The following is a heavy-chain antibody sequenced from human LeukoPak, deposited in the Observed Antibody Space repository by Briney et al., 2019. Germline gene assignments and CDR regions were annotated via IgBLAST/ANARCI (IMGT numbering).Heavy chain of an antibody. CDR3: AREAYYYDSSGSPDAFDI. Sequence: PGGSLRLSCVASGFTFNNHNMDWVRQAPGKGLEWVAVISYDGSNKYYADSVKGRFTISRDNSKNTLYLQMNSLRAEDTAVYYCAREAYYYDSSGSPDAFDIWGQGTMATVSS. V-gene: IGHV3-30*03. CDR1: GFTFNNHN. CDR2: ISYDGSNK. J-gene: IGHJ3*02. D-gene: IGHD3-22*01.